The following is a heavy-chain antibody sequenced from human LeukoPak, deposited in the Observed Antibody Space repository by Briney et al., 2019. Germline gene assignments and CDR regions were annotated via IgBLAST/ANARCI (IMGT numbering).Heavy chain of an antibody. CDR2: ISSSRSTI. Sequence: GGSLRLSCAASGFTFRSYSMNWVRQAPGKGLEWVSNISSSRSTIYYADSVKGRFTISRDNAKNSLYLQMNSLRDEDTAVYYCARGQMVTMDYWGQGTLVTVSS. J-gene: IGHJ4*02. D-gene: IGHD5-24*01. CDR1: GFTFRSYS. V-gene: IGHV3-48*02. CDR3: ARGQMVTMDY.